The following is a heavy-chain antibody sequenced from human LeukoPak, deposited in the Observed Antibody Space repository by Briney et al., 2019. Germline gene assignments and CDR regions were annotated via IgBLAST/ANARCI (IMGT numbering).Heavy chain of an antibody. V-gene: IGHV3-11*01. CDR1: GFTFSDDY. D-gene: IGHD2-2*01. CDR3: AKDLLRYCSSTSCYFAY. CDR2: ISSSGSTI. Sequence: PGGSLRLSCAASGFTFSDDYMSWIRQAPGKGLEWVSYISSSGSTIYYADSVKGRFTISRDNSKNTLYLQMNSLRAEDTAVYYCAKDLLRYCSSTSCYFAYWGQGTLVTVSS. J-gene: IGHJ4*02.